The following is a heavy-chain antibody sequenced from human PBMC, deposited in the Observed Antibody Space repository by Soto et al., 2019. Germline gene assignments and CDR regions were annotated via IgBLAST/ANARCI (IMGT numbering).Heavy chain of an antibody. V-gene: IGHV1-18*01. CDR3: ARHHGPTTSENWFDP. D-gene: IGHD5-12*01. J-gene: IGHJ5*02. CDR1: GYTFFTYD. Sequence: QVHLVQSGVEVKTPGASVKVSCQASGYTFFTYDISWVRQAPGQGLEWMGWISTYSGDTKNAQKFQGRYTMTTDTSTTTAYLELRSLRSDDTAVYYCARHHGPTTSENWFDPWGQGTLVTVSS. CDR2: ISTYSGDT.